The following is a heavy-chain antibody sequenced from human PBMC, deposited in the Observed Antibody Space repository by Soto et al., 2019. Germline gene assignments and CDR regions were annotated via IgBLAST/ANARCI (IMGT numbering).Heavy chain of an antibody. Sequence: GGSLRLSCAASGFTFNTYWMNWVRQAPGKGLVWVSRISNDGSTTSYVDSVKGRFTISRDNAKNTLYLQMNSLRAEDSAVYYCARGYDGGRTQPLIDSWGQGTLVTVSS. CDR3: ARGYDGGRTQPLIDS. CDR2: ISNDGSTT. J-gene: IGHJ4*02. V-gene: IGHV3-74*01. CDR1: GFTFNTYW. D-gene: IGHD3-16*01.